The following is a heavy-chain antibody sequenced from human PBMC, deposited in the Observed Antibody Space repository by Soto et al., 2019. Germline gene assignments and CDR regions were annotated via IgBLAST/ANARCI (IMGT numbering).Heavy chain of an antibody. V-gene: IGHV4-38-2*01. J-gene: IGHJ5*02. CDR1: GYSISSGYY. Sequence: PSETLSLTCAVSGYSISSGYYWGWIWQTPGKGLEWIASIYHSGSTYYNPSLKSRVTISVDTSKNQFSLKLTSVTAADTAVYHCARGAATVTPGWFDPWGQGIMVTVSS. CDR2: IYHSGST. D-gene: IGHD4-17*01. CDR3: ARGAATVTPGWFDP.